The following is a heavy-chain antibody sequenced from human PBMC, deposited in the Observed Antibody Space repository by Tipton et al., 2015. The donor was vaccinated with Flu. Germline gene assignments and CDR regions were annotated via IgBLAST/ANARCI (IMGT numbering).Heavy chain of an antibody. CDR2: INHGGST. Sequence: TLSLTCAVYGGSFSRHYWTWIRQPPGKGLEWIGEINHGGSTNCNPSLKSRVTISADTSKNQFSLKVTSLTAADTAVYYCARGSGYANAYLDYWGRGTLVTVSS. D-gene: IGHD5-12*01. CDR1: GGSFSRHY. CDR3: ARGSGYANAYLDY. J-gene: IGHJ4*02. V-gene: IGHV4-34*01.